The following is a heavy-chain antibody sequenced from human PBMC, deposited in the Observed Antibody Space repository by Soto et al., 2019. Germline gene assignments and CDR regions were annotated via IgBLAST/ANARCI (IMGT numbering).Heavy chain of an antibody. CDR3: ARVAGVSSPYFDY. D-gene: IGHD2-8*01. Sequence: SETLSLTCTVSGGSVSSGSYYWSWIRQPPGKGLEWIGYIYYSGSTNYNPSPKSRVTISVDTSKNQFSLKLSSVTAADTAVYYCARVAGVSSPYFDYWGQGTLVTVSS. J-gene: IGHJ4*02. CDR2: IYYSGST. CDR1: GGSVSSGSYY. V-gene: IGHV4-61*01.